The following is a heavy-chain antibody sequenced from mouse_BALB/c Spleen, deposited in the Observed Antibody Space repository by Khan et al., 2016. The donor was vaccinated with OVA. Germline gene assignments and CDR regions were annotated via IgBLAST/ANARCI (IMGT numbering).Heavy chain of an antibody. CDR1: GFSLTSYG. CDR3: GRLEEI. V-gene: IGHV2-9*02. CDR2: IWAGGST. J-gene: IGHJ2*01. Sequence: QVQLKESGPGLVAPSQSLSITCTVSGFSLTSYGVHWVRQPPGKGLEWLGVIWAGGSTNYNSALMSRLSISKDNSKSQVFLKRNSLQTDDTAMYYCGRLEEIWGKGTTRKGSS.